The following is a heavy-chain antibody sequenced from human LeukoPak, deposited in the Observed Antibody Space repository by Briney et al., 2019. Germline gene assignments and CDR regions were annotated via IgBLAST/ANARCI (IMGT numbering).Heavy chain of an antibody. V-gene: IGHV3-23*01. D-gene: IGHD3-22*01. Sequence: GGSLRLSCAASGFIFSSYSMNWVRHAPGKGLEWVSAISGSGGSTYYADSVKGRFTISRDNSKNTLYLQMNSLRAEDTAVYYCAKFRYDSSGYQISYFDYWGQGTLVTVSS. J-gene: IGHJ4*02. CDR2: ISGSGGST. CDR3: AKFRYDSSGYQISYFDY. CDR1: GFIFSSYS.